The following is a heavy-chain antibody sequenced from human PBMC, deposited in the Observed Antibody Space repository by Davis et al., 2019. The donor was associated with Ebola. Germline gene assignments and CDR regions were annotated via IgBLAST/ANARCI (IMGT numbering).Heavy chain of an antibody. CDR2: VSGRATTI. V-gene: IGHV3-23*01. CDR1: GFTFNKYA. Sequence: GGSLRLSCAASGFTFNKYAMSWVRQAPGKGLEWVSVVSGRATTIYYADSVKGRFTISRDNSKNTLYLQMNSLRAEDTAVYYCTKLEIDYWGQGTLVTVSS. J-gene: IGHJ4*02. CDR3: TKLEIDY.